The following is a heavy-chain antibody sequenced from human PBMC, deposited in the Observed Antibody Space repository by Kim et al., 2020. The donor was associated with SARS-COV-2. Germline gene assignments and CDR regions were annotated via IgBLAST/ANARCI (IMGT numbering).Heavy chain of an antibody. CDR2: IHYTGST. D-gene: IGHD1-26*01. CDR1: RASINRDY. V-gene: IGHV4-59*01. CDR3: ARVAGRGTYWGDSPTYYFDS. Sequence: SETLSLTCTVSRASINRDYLTWIRQSPGKGLEWIGYIHYTGSTNYNPSLKSRVTISVDASKNQFSLKLSSLTAADTAVYYCARVAGRGTYWGDSPTYYFDSWGQRTLVIVAS. J-gene: IGHJ4*02.